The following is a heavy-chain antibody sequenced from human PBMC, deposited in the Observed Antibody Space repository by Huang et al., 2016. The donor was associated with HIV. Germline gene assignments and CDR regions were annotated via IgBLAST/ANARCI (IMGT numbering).Heavy chain of an antibody. J-gene: IGHJ2*01. CDR2: IHYSGST. V-gene: IGHV4-59*13. D-gene: IGHD3-22*01. Sequence: QVQLQESGPGLVKPSETLSLTCTVSGGSITSYYWSWIRQPPWKGLEWIGYIHYSGSTIYNPDLKRRVTISVDTSKNQFSLKLSSVTAADTAMYYCARNYYDNVDWYFDLWGRGTLVTVSS. CDR1: GGSITSYY. CDR3: ARNYYDNVDWYFDL.